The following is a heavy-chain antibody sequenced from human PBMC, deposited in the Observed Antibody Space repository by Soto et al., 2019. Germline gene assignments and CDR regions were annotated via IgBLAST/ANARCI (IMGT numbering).Heavy chain of an antibody. J-gene: IGHJ5*02. CDR1: GYKFTSYW. CDR2: IYPSDSDT. CDR3: ARQGDSGGDCHAS. V-gene: IGHV5-51*01. Sequence: PGESLKISCKGSGYKFTSYWIGWVRQTPGKGLEWMGIIYPSDSDTRYSPSFQGQVTFSVDKSISTAYLQWTSLKASDTAMYYCARQGDSGGDCHASWGQGTLVPVSS. D-gene: IGHD2-21*02.